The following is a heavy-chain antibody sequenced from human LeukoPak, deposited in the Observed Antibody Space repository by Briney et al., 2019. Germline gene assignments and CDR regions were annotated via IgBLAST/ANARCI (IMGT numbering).Heavy chain of an antibody. Sequence: ASVKVSCKASGGTFSNHAVSWVRQAPGQGLEWMGGIIPIFGTANYAQKFQGRVTITADESTSTAYMELSSLRSEDTAVYYCARAHRQLEQLARYYFDYWGQGTLVTVSS. J-gene: IGHJ4*02. CDR2: IIPIFGTA. CDR1: GGTFSNHA. D-gene: IGHD1/OR15-1a*01. V-gene: IGHV1-69*13. CDR3: ARAHRQLEQLARYYFDY.